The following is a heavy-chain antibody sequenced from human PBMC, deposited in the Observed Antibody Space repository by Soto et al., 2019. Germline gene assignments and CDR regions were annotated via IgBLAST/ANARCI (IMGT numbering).Heavy chain of an antibody. V-gene: IGHV4-39*01. CDR1: GGSITSSSHL. J-gene: IGHJ5*02. D-gene: IGHD6-25*01. CDR2: IYFTGNT. Sequence: SETLSLTCSASGGSITSSSHLWGWVRQPPGKGLEWIGTIYFTGNTYYTPSLKSRLTMSIDTSKNEFSLRLNSVTAADTAVYYCAGQTFTIAAASYGRSNWSDPWGPGTLVTVS. CDR3: AGQTFTIAAASYGRSNWSDP.